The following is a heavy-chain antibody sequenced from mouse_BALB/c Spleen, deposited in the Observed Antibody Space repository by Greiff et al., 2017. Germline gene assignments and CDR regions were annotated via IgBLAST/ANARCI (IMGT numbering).Heavy chain of an antibody. D-gene: IGHD1-1*01. CDR3: AREGYGSSHDY. V-gene: IGHV5-9-4*01. J-gene: IGHJ2*01. Sequence: EVQLVESGGGLVKPGGSLKLSCAASGFTFSSYAMSWVRQSPEKRLEWVAEISSGGSYTYYPDTVTGRFTISRDNAKNNLYLQMSSLKSEDTAMYYCAREGYGSSHDYWGQGTTLTVSS. CDR1: GFTFSSYA. CDR2: ISSGGSYT.